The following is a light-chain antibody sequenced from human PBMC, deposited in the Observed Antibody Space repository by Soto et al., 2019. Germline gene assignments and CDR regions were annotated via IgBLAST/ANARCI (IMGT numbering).Light chain of an antibody. CDR1: QSVSGG. Sequence: IRMTQSVFTLFASMGDTVTVTCRASQSVSGGWAWYQQKPGEAPKLLIYDASALPRGVPSRFSGSGSGTKFTLTIASRQPDDFATYYCQQDETCSGTFGPGTEADI. CDR2: DAS. V-gene: IGKV1-5*01. CDR3: QQDETCSGT. J-gene: IGKJ1*01.